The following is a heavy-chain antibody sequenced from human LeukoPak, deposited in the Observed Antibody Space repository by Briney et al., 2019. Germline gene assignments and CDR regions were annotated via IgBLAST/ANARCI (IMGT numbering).Heavy chain of an antibody. J-gene: IGHJ4*02. Sequence: SETLSLTCAVYGGSFSGYYWSWIRQPPGKRLEWIGEINHSGSTNYNPSLKSRVTISVDTSKNQFSLKLSSVTAADTAVYYCARGPVVATIKRPFDYWGQGTLVTVSS. D-gene: IGHD5-12*01. CDR1: GGSFSGYY. CDR2: INHSGST. CDR3: ARGPVVATIKRPFDY. V-gene: IGHV4-34*01.